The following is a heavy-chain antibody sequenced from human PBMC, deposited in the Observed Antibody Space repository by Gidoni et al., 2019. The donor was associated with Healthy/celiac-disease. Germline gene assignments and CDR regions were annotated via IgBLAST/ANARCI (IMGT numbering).Heavy chain of an antibody. CDR2: ISGSGGST. V-gene: IGHV3-23*01. CDR1: GFTFSSYA. D-gene: IGHD2-15*01. J-gene: IGHJ6*02. Sequence: EVQLLESGGGLVQPGGSLRLSCAASGFTFSSYAMSWVRQAPGKGLEGVSAISGSGGSTYYADSVKGRFTISRDNSKNTLYLQMNSLRAEDTAVYYCAKGIGYCSGGSCYYGMDVWGQGTTVTVSS. CDR3: AKGIGYCSGGSCYYGMDV.